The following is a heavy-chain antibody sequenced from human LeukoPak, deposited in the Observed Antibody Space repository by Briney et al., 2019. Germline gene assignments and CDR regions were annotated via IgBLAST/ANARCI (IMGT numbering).Heavy chain of an antibody. Sequence: SVKVSCKASGGTFSSYAISWVRQAPGQGLEWMGRIIPILGIANYAQKFQGRVTITADKSTSTAYMELSSLRAEDTAVYYCARTGYNYGTPLNNWGQGTLVTVPS. D-gene: IGHD5-18*01. J-gene: IGHJ4*02. CDR1: GGTFSSYA. V-gene: IGHV1-69*04. CDR2: IIPILGIA. CDR3: ARTGYNYGTPLNN.